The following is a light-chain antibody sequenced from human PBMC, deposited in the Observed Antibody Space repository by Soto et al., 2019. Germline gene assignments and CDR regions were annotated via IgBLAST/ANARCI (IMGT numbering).Light chain of an antibody. Sequence: QSVLTQPASVSGSPGQSITISCSGTSSDVGGYNYVSWYQQHPGKAPKLMIYEVNNRPSGVSNRFSGSKSGTSASLAISGLRSEDEADYYCAAWDDSLSGWVFGGGTQLTVL. J-gene: IGLJ3*02. V-gene: IGLV2-14*01. CDR2: EVN. CDR3: AAWDDSLSGWV. CDR1: SSDVGGYNY.